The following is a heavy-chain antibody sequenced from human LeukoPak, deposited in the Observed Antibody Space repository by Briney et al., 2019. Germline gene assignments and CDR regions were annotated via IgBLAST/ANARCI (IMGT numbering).Heavy chain of an antibody. CDR3: ARAPGPYCGGDCQGPFDY. V-gene: IGHV4-59*01. Sequence: SETLSLTCTVSGGSISSYYWSWIRQPPGKGLEWVGYIYYSGSTNYNPSLKSRVTISVDTSKNQFSLKLSSVTAADTAVYYCARAPGPYCGGDCQGPFDYWGQGTLVTVSS. J-gene: IGHJ4*02. CDR2: IYYSGST. CDR1: GGSISSYY. D-gene: IGHD2-21*02.